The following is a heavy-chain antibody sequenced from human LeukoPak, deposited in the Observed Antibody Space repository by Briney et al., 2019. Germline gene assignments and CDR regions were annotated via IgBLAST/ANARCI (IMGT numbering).Heavy chain of an antibody. CDR3: ARDWSGGSSGWYYYGMDV. Sequence: PGGSLRLSCAASGFTFSSYAMHWVRQAPGKGLEWVAVISYDGSNKYYADSVKGRFTISRDNSKNTLYLQMNSLRAEDTAVYYCARDWSGGSSGWYYYGMDVWGQGTTVTVSS. D-gene: IGHD6-19*01. CDR2: ISYDGSNK. V-gene: IGHV3-30-3*01. J-gene: IGHJ6*02. CDR1: GFTFSSYA.